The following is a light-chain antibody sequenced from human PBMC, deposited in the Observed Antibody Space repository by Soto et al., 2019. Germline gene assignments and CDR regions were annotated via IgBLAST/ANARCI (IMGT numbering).Light chain of an antibody. V-gene: IGLV1-40*01. CDR2: GNS. Sequence: QSVLTQPPSVSVAPGQRVTISCTGSSSNIGAGYDVHWYQQLPGTAPKLLIYGNSNRPSGVPDRFSGSKSGTSASLAITGLQAEDDADYYCQSYDSSLSGVFGGGTKLTVL. CDR3: QSYDSSLSGV. CDR1: SSNIGAGYD. J-gene: IGLJ2*01.